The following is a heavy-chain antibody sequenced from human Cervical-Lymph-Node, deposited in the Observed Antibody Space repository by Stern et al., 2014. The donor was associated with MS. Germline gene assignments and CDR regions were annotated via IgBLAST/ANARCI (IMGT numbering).Heavy chain of an antibody. CDR2: IRSRANGQTT. V-gene: IGHV3-73*01. D-gene: IGHD3-10*01. CDR1: GIIFSGTS. CDR3: VSDGSGWRN. Sequence: AQLEESGGGLVQPGGSLKLSCVASGIIFSGTSMHWVRQASGKGLEWIGRIRSRANGQTTVYTASVKGRFTISRDDSKNTAYLQMNSLKTEDTAVYYCVSDGSGWRNWGQGTLVTVSS. J-gene: IGHJ4*02.